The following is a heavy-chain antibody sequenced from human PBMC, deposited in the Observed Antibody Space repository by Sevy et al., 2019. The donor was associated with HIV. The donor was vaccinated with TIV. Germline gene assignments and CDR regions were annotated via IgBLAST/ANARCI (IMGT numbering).Heavy chain of an antibody. Sequence: ASVKVSCKVSGYTLTELSMHWVRQAPGKGLEWMGGFDPEDGETIYAQKFQGRVTMTEDTSIDTAYMELSSLRSEDTAVYYCATRHKTTGTTVYYGMDVWGQGTTVTVSS. CDR1: GYTLTELS. CDR2: FDPEDGET. D-gene: IGHD4-4*01. CDR3: ATRHKTTGTTVYYGMDV. V-gene: IGHV1-24*01. J-gene: IGHJ6*02.